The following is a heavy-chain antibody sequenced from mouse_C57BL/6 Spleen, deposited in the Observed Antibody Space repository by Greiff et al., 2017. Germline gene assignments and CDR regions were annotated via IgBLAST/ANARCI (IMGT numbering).Heavy chain of an antibody. D-gene: IGHD1-1*01. CDR3: NGPNDSSFYWFAY. CDR1: GYTFTDYE. CDR2: IDPETGGT. J-gene: IGHJ3*01. V-gene: IGHV1-15*01. Sequence: VQLQQPGAELVRPGASVTLSCKASGYTFTDYEMHWVKQTPVHGLEWIGAIDPETGGTAYNQKFKGKAILTVDKSSSTAYMELRSLTSEDSAVYYYNGPNDSSFYWFAYWGQGTLVTVSA.